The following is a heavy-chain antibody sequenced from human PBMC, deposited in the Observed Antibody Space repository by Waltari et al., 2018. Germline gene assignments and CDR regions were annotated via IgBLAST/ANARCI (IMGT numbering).Heavy chain of an antibody. CDR2: TTPIFGTA. Sequence: QVQLVQSGAEVKKPGSSVKVSCKASGGTFSSYAISWVRQAPGQGLEWMGRTTPIFGTANYAQKFQGRVTITADKSTSTAYMELSSLRSEDTAVYYCARRGVSSSDFDYWGQGTLVTVSS. CDR1: GGTFSSYA. CDR3: ARRGVSSSDFDY. V-gene: IGHV1-69*08. J-gene: IGHJ4*02. D-gene: IGHD6-6*01.